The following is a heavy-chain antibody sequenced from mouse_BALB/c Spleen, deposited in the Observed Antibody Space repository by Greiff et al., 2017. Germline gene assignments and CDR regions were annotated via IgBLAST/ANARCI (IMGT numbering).Heavy chain of an antibody. J-gene: IGHJ2*01. CDR2: ISSGSSTI. Sequence: EVQLVESGGGLVQPGGSRKLSCAASGFTFSSFGMHWVRQAPEKGLEWVAYISSGSSTIYYADTVKGRFTISRDNPKSTLFLQVTSLRSEDTAMYYCARRDYWGQGTTLTVSS. CDR1: GFTFSSFG. CDR3: ARRDY. V-gene: IGHV5-17*02.